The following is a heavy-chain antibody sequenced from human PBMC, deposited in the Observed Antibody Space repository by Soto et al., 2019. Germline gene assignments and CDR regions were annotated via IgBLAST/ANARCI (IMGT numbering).Heavy chain of an antibody. CDR3: ASVGDLTTAGMDV. D-gene: IGHD4-17*01. Sequence: QVQLQESGPGLVKPSETLSLTCTVSGGSISSYYWSWIRQPPGKGLEWIGYIYYSGSTNYNPSLKSRVTISVDTSKTQFSLKLSSVTAADTAVYYCASVGDLTTAGMDVWGQGTTVTVSS. CDR1: GGSISSYY. CDR2: IYYSGST. J-gene: IGHJ6*02. V-gene: IGHV4-59*01.